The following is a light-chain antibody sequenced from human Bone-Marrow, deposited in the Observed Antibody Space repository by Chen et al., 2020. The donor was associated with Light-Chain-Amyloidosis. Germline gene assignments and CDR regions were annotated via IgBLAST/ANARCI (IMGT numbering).Light chain of an antibody. CDR2: EVT. CDR1: SSDVGGDNH. V-gene: IGLV2-14*01. CDR3: SSYTITNTLV. J-gene: IGLJ1*01. Sequence: QSALTQPASVSGSPVQSITLSCTGTSSDVGGDNHVSWYQQHPAKAPKLMIYEVTNRPSWVPDRFSGSKSDNTASLTISGLQTEDEADYFCSSYTITNTLVFGSGTRVTVL.